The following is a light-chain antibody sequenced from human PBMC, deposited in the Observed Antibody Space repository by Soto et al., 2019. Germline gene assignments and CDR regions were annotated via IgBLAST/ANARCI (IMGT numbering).Light chain of an antibody. CDR3: QQSGSSPIT. J-gene: IGKJ5*01. V-gene: IGKV3-20*01. Sequence: IVVTQSPGTMSLPPGERPTLSCSASEKISTSYLAWYQKKVGQAPSLLIYSTSGRATGITDRFSGSGSGTDFNLTISRLEPEDFAVYYCQQSGSSPITFGQGTRLEIK. CDR1: EKISTSY. CDR2: STS.